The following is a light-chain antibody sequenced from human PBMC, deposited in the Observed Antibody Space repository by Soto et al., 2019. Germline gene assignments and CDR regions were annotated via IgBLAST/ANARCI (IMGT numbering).Light chain of an antibody. J-gene: IGKJ1*01. CDR1: ESVSSSF. Sequence: EVVFTQAPGTLSLSPGERATLSCRASESVSSSFLTWYQQKPGQAPRLLIYRTSNRVTGIPDRFSGSGSGTDFTLTISRLEPEDFAVYFCQHYGNSLWTFGQGTKVDI. CDR2: RTS. V-gene: IGKV3-20*01. CDR3: QHYGNSLWT.